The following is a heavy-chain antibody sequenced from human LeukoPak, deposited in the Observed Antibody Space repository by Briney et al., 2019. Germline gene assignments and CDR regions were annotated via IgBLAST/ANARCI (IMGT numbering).Heavy chain of an antibody. Sequence: GGSLTLSCAAPGFTFSNYNMNWLRQAPGKGLEWISSITSTSSYKFYADSVKGRFTISRDNAKNSLYMQMNSLRVEDTAVYYCARDPYSGAYFEGYYHYYMDVWGKGTTVTVSS. D-gene: IGHD3-9*01. CDR2: ITSTSSYK. J-gene: IGHJ6*03. CDR3: ARDPYSGAYFEGYYHYYMDV. V-gene: IGHV3-21*01. CDR1: GFTFSNYN.